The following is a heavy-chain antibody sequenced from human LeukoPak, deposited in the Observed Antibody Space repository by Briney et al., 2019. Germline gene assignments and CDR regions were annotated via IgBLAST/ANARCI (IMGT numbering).Heavy chain of an antibody. CDR3: ARVRDFWSGQIYYFDY. CDR1: GYTFTSYG. Sequence: ASVKVSCKASGYTFTSYGISWVRQAPGQGLEWMGWISAYNGNTNYAQKLQGRVTMTTDTSTSTAYMELRSLRSDDTAVYYCARVRDFWSGQIYYFDYWGQGTLVTVSS. D-gene: IGHD3-3*01. J-gene: IGHJ4*02. CDR2: ISAYNGNT. V-gene: IGHV1-18*01.